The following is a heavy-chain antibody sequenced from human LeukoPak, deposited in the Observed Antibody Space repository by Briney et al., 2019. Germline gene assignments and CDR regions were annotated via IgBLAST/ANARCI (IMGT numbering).Heavy chain of an antibody. CDR2: IDHAGRA. Sequence: SETLSLTCAVYGGSFNDYYLTWIRQPPGKGLEWIGEIDHAGRANYKPSLKSRVTISVDTSKNQFSLHLNSVTAADTAVYYCARGWGPFEFSTSWYRGSYYYYYMSVWGKGTAVTVSS. CDR3: ARGWGPFEFSTSWYRGSYYYYYMSV. CDR1: GGSFNDYY. D-gene: IGHD6-13*01. J-gene: IGHJ6*03. V-gene: IGHV4-34*01.